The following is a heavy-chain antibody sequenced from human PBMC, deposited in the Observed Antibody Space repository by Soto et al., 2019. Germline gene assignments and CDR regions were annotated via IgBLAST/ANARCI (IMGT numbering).Heavy chain of an antibody. D-gene: IGHD2-15*01. V-gene: IGHV4-4*02. CDR3: ARRYGGTFDY. Sequence: PSETLCLTCAVSGGAISSSNWRSWLPQPAVKWLAWIEYIYYSGSTTYINSLQSRVNISVNTPKNHSSLKMTSVTAADTAVYYCARRYGGTFDYWGQGTLVTVSS. CDR2: IYYSGST. CDR1: GGAISSSNW. J-gene: IGHJ4*02.